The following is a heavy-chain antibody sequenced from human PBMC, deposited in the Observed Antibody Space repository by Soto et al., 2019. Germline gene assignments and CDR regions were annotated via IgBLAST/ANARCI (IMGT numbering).Heavy chain of an antibody. Sequence: GGSLRLSCAASGFTFSSFGMHWVRQAPGKGLEWVAVISFDGSKKYYADSVKGRFTISRDNSKDTLFLQVNSLRAEDTAVYYCAKDSMGDYYGMDVWGQGTTVTVSS. CDR2: ISFDGSKK. CDR1: GFTFSSFG. J-gene: IGHJ6*02. D-gene: IGHD1-26*01. CDR3: AKDSMGDYYGMDV. V-gene: IGHV3-30*18.